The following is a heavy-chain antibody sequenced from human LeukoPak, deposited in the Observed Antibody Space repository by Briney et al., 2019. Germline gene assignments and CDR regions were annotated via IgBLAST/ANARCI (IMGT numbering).Heavy chain of an antibody. J-gene: IGHJ4*02. D-gene: IGHD3-10*01. V-gene: IGHV1-2*02. Sequence: SVKVSCKASGYTFTGYYMHWVRQAPGQGLEWMGWINPNSGGTNYAQKFQGRVTMTRDTSISTAYMELSRLRSDDTAVYYCARIWFGELLSPIPNDYWGQGTLVTVSS. CDR2: INPNSGGT. CDR3: ARIWFGELLSPIPNDY. CDR1: GYTFTGYY.